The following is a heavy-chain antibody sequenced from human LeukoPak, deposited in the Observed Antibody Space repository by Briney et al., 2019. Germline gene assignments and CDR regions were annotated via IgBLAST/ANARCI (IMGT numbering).Heavy chain of an antibody. CDR3: ARHSITIFGPPSAWFDP. V-gene: IGHV4-61*02. CDR2: IYTSGST. Sequence: PSETLSLTCTVSGGSISSGSYYWSWIRQPAGKGLEWIGRIYTSGSTNYNPSLKSRVTISVDTSKNQFSLKLSSVTAADTAVYYCARHSITIFGPPSAWFDPWGQGTLVTVSS. J-gene: IGHJ5*02. D-gene: IGHD3-3*01. CDR1: GGSISSGSYY.